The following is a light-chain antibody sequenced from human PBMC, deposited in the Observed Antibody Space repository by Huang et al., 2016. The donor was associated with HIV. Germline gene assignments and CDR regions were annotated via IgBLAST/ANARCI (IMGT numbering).Light chain of an antibody. J-gene: IGKJ2*01. CDR1: NSISSY. CDR3: QQTYGTPPMYT. CDR2: GTS. V-gene: IGKV1-39*01. Sequence: DIQMTQSPSSLSASVGDRVTITCRASNSISSYLNWYQQKPGKAPRVLIYGTSSLETGVPSRFSGRGFGTGFTLTISSLQPEDFAIYYCQQTYGTPPMYTFGQGTRLEIK.